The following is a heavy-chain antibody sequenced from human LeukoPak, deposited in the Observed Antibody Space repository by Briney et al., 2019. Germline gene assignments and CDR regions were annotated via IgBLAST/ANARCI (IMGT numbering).Heavy chain of an antibody. CDR1: GFTFSSYA. V-gene: IGHV3-64D*06. J-gene: IGHJ6*04. CDR3: VKENYATLDYYYGMDV. D-gene: IGHD1-7*01. CDR2: ISSNGGST. Sequence: GGSLRLSCSASGFTFSSYAMHWVRQAPGKGLEYVSSISSNGGSTYYADSAKGRFTISRDNSKNTLYLQMSSLRAEDTAVYYCVKENYATLDYYYGMDVWGKGTTVTVSS.